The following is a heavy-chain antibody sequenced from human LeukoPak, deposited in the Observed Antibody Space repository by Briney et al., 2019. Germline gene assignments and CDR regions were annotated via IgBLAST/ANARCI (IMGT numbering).Heavy chain of an antibody. CDR2: IKQDGSEK. V-gene: IGHV3-7*01. CDR1: GFTLSSYW. J-gene: IGHJ4*02. D-gene: IGHD2-15*01. Sequence: PGGSLRLSCAASGFTLSSYWMSWVRQAPGKGLEWVANIKQDGSEKYYVDSVKGRFTISRDNAKNSLYLQMNGLTAEDTAVYYCARTYGSGSLDYGGQGTLVTVSS. CDR3: ARTYGSGSLDY.